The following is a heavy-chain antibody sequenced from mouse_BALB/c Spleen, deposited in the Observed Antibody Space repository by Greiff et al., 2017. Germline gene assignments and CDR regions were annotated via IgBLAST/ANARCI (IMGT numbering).Heavy chain of an antibody. D-gene: IGHD2-4*01. J-gene: IGHJ4*01. CDR3: ARGDYPYYYAMDY. V-gene: IGHV14-3*02. Sequence: DVKLVESGAELVKPGASVKLSCTASGFNIKDTYMHWVKQRPEQGLEWIGRIDPANGNTKYDPKFQGKATITADTSSNTAYLQLSSLTSEDTAVYYCARGDYPYYYAMDYWGQGTSVTVSS. CDR1: GFNIKDTY. CDR2: IDPANGNT.